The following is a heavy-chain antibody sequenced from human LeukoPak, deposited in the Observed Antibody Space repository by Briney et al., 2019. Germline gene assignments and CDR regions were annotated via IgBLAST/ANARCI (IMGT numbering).Heavy chain of an antibody. CDR2: IYYSGST. CDR1: GGSISSSSYY. J-gene: IGHJ4*02. Sequence: SETLYLTCTVSGGSISSSSYYWGWIRQPPGKGLEWIGSIYYSGSTYYNPSLKSRVTISVDTSKNQFSLKLSSVTAADTAVYYCARDHPHDKGYSGYSYFDSWGQGTLVTVSS. D-gene: IGHD5-12*01. V-gene: IGHV4-39*07. CDR3: ARDHPHDKGYSGYSYFDS.